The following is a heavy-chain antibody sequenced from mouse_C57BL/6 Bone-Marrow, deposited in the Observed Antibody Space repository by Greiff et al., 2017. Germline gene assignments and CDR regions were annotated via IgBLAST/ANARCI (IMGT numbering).Heavy chain of an antibody. D-gene: IGHD2-2*01. J-gene: IGHJ1*03. CDR3: ARCMVTTRYFDV. CDR2: IYPGDGDT. V-gene: IGHV1-80*01. CDR1: GYAFSSYW. Sequence: VQLQESGAELVKPGASVKISCKASGYAFSSYWMNWVKQRPGKGLEWIGQIYPGDGDTNYNGKFKGKATLTADKSSSTAYMQLSSLTSEDSAVYFCARCMVTTRYFDVWGTGTTVTVSS.